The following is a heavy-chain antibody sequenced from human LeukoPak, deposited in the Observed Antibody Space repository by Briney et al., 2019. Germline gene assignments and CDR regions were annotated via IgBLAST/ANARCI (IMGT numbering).Heavy chain of an antibody. Sequence: ASVKVSCKASGYTFTSYYMHWVRQAPGQGLEWMGIINPSGGSTSYAQKFQGRVTMTRDTSTSTVYMELSSLRSEDTAVYYCAFGGGATAHHGNIREYYGMDVWGQGTTVTVSS. CDR2: INPSGGST. J-gene: IGHJ6*02. V-gene: IGHV1-46*01. CDR3: AFGGGATAHHGNIREYYGMDV. CDR1: GYTFTSYY. D-gene: IGHD3-16*01.